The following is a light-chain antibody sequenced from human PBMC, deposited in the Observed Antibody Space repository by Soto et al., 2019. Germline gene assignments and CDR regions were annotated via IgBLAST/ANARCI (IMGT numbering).Light chain of an antibody. CDR1: SSNIGSNS. CDR2: SNN. CDR3: AAWDDSLNGRV. V-gene: IGLV1-44*01. Sequence: QSVLTQPPSASGTPGQRVTISCSGSSSNIGSNSVNWYQQLPGTAPKLLIYSNNQRPSGVPDRFSGSKSGTSASLAISGLQSXDEADYYCAAWDDSLNGRVFGGGTKLTVL. J-gene: IGLJ2*01.